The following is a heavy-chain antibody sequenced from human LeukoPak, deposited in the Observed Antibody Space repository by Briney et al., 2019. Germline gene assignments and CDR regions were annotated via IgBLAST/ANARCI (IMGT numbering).Heavy chain of an antibody. J-gene: IGHJ6*03. CDR1: GGSFSGYY. Sequence: KASETLSLTCAVYGGSFSGYYWSWIRQPPGKGLEWIGEINHSGSTNYNPPLKSRVTISVDTSKNQFSLKLSSVTAADTAVYYCARVVVFGGYYYYYYMDVWGKGTTVTVSS. CDR2: INHSGST. D-gene: IGHD3-16*01. CDR3: ARVVVFGGYYYYYYMDV. V-gene: IGHV4-34*01.